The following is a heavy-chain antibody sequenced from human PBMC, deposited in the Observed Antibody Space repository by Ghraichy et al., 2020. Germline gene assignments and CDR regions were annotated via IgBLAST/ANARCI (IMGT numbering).Heavy chain of an antibody. D-gene: IGHD4-17*01. V-gene: IGHV4-31*03. J-gene: IGHJ3*02. CDR2: IYYSGST. CDR3: ARDQLADYGDYDAFDI. CDR1: GGSISSGGYY. Sequence: LRLSCTVSGGSISSGGYYWSWIRQHPGKGLEWIGYIYYSGSTYYNPSLKSRVTISVDTSKNQFSLKLSSVTAADTAVYYCARDQLADYGDYDAFDIWGQGTMVTVSS.